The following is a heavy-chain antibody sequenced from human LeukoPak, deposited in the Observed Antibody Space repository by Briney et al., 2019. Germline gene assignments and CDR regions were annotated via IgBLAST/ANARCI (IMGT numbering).Heavy chain of an antibody. D-gene: IGHD3-10*01. Sequence: PSQTLSLTCTVSGGSISSGSYYWSWIRQPAGKGLEWIGRIYTSGSTNYNPSLKSRATISVDTSKNQFSLKLSSVTAADTAVYYCARGSSFDIWGQGTMVTVSS. V-gene: IGHV4-61*02. J-gene: IGHJ3*02. CDR2: IYTSGST. CDR3: ARGSSFDI. CDR1: GGSISSGSYY.